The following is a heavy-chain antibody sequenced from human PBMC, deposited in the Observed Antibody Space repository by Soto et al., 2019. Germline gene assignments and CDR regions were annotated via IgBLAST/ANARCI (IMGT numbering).Heavy chain of an antibody. J-gene: IGHJ3*02. CDR2: ISYDGSNK. D-gene: IGHD3-22*01. CDR1: GFTFSSYG. V-gene: IGHV3-30*18. Sequence: GGSLRLSCAASGFTFSSYGMRWVRQAPGKGLEWVAVISYDGSNKYYADSVKGRFTISRDNSKNTLYLQMNSLRAEDTAVYYCAKGDYDSSDHYHAGALRAFDIWDQGTMVTVSS. CDR3: AKGDYDSSDHYHAGALRAFDI.